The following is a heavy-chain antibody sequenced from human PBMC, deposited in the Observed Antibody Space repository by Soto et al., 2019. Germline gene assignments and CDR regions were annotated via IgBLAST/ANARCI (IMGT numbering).Heavy chain of an antibody. D-gene: IGHD2-2*01. V-gene: IGHV3-33*01. J-gene: IGHJ4*02. CDR1: GFTFSSYG. CDR3: ARDLGSLGSTFDY. CDR2: IWYDGSNK. Sequence: GGSLRLSCAASGFTFSSYGMHWVRQAPGKGLEWVAVIWYDGSNKYYADSVRGRFTISRDNSKNTLYLQMNSLRAEDTAVYYCARDLGSLGSTFDYWGQGTLVTVSS.